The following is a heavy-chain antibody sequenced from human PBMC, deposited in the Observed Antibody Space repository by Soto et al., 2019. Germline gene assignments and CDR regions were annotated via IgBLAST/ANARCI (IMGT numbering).Heavy chain of an antibody. CDR3: ARVSGQSATEPFDY. V-gene: IGHV4-59*01. D-gene: IGHD6-25*01. CDR2: IYYSGST. CDR1: GGSISSYY. J-gene: IGHJ4*02. Sequence: SETLSLTCTVSGGSISSYYWSWIRQPPGKGLEWIGYIYYSGSTNYNPSLKSRVTISVDTSKNQFSLKLSSVTAADTAVYYCARVSGQSATEPFDYWGQGTLVTVSS.